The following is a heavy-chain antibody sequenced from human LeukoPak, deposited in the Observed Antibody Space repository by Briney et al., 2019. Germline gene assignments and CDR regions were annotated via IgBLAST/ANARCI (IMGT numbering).Heavy chain of an antibody. CDR2: ISGKGGST. CDR1: GFTFSTYA. CDR3: ARVGGRWLHSPTDY. D-gene: IGHD5-12*01. Sequence: GGSLRLSCAASGFTFSTYAMHWVRQAPGKGLEYVSAISGKGGSTYYADSVKGRFTISRDNAENSLYLQMSSLTVEDMAVYYCARVGGRWLHSPTDYWGQGTLVTVSS. J-gene: IGHJ4*02. V-gene: IGHV3-64*02.